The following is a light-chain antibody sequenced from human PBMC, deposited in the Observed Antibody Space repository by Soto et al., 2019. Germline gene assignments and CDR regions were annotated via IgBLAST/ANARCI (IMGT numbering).Light chain of an antibody. V-gene: IGKV1-6*01. Sequence: AIQITQSAASLSESVLYRVTISCRASQGIGNALGWYQQKPGKPPKVLIYGASNLQSGVPPRFSGSGSGTDFTLAISSLQPEDSATYYCLQDINYPWTFGQGTKVDIK. J-gene: IGKJ1*01. CDR2: GAS. CDR1: QGIGNA. CDR3: LQDINYPWT.